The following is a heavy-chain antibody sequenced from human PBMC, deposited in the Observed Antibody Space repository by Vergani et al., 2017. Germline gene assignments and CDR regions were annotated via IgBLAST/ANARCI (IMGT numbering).Heavy chain of an antibody. V-gene: IGHV4-59*01. CDR2: VEDSEYF. CDR1: GGSLSGYY. CDR3: ARSIVSRNPPDYFDN. J-gene: IGHJ4*02. D-gene: IGHD1-14*01. Sequence: QVQLQESGPGLVRPSETLSLTCTVSGGSLSGYYWNWIRQTPGEGLDWIGYVEDSEYFHYNPSLKTRVSMSSETSNNQFSLMLSSVTVADTAVYYCARSIVSRNPPDYFDNWGQGTLVTVSS.